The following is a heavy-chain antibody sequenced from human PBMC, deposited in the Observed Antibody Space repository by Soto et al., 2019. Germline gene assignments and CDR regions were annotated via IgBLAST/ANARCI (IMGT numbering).Heavy chain of an antibody. CDR1: GFSLSTSGVA. CDR2: IFWDDDK. J-gene: IGHJ4*02. CDR3: ARSFDFWSGYYFSY. Sequence: FGHTLVQPTQALRLTCTFSGFSLSTSGVAVGWIRQAPRKAPEWLAFIFWDDDKRYSPSLENRLTITKDTSKNQVVLTMTNMDPVGTATYYCARSFDFWSGYYFSYWGRGTPVTVSS. V-gene: IGHV2-5*02. D-gene: IGHD3-3*01.